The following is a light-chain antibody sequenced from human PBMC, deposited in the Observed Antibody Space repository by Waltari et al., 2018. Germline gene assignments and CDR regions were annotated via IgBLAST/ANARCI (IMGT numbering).Light chain of an antibody. CDR2: WAS. V-gene: IGKV4-1*01. Sequence: DIVRTQAPDALAASLGERATSNGKASQTLLYSSTNKNYLAWYQQKPGQPPKLLISWASTRESGLPARFSGLGSGADFTLTLSSLQADDVAVYYFPPCYRTPCTFGQGTKVEIE. CDR3: PPCYRTPCT. CDR1: QTLLYSSTNKNY. J-gene: IGKJ2*02.